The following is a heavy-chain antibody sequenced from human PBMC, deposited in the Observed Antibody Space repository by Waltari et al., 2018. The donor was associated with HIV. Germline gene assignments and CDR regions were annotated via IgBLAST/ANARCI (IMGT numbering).Heavy chain of an antibody. Sequence: QVQLQESGPGLVKPSETLSLTCTVSGGSISSSYWSWIRQPPGKGLEWIGYIYYSGSTNYNPSRKSRVTISVDTSKNQFSLKLSSVTAADTAVYYCARAGKQLEEVFPTYYFDYWGQGTLVTVSS. J-gene: IGHJ4*02. CDR2: IYYSGST. D-gene: IGHD6-6*01. CDR1: GGSISSSY. CDR3: ARAGKQLEEVFPTYYFDY. V-gene: IGHV4-59*01.